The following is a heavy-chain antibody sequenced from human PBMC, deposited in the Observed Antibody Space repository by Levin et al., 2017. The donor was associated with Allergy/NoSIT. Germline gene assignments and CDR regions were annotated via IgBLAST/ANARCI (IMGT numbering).Heavy chain of an antibody. J-gene: IGHJ4*02. D-gene: IGHD2-2*03. CDR3: AREDGSTFDF. Sequence: SCTVSGGSISGGGYHWTWIRQHPEKGVEWIGYIYDSGSTFDKPSLKSRLMISVDTSKNQFSLNVSSVTAADTAVYYCAREDGSTFDFWGQGALVTVAS. CDR1: GGSISGGGYH. V-gene: IGHV4-31*03. CDR2: IYDSGST.